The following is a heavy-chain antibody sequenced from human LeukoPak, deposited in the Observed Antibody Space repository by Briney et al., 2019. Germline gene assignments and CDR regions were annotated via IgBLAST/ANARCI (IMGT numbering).Heavy chain of an antibody. V-gene: IGHV3-23*01. Sequence: PGGSLRLSCAASRLIFHNYALVWIRHAPGKGPERVSAILGGGGTFYADAVKGRFTISRDNSKNTLYLQMNSLRAEDTATYYCGQDPNGNYIGAFDFWGRGTMVTVSS. J-gene: IGHJ3*01. CDR1: RLIFHNYA. D-gene: IGHD4-17*01. CDR2: ILGGGGT. CDR3: GQDPNGNYIGAFDF.